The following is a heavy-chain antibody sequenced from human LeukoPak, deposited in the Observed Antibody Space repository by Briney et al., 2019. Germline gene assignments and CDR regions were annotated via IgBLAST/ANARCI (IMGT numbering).Heavy chain of an antibody. CDR2: IYYSGST. D-gene: IGHD3-22*01. Sequence: PSETLSLTCTVSGGSISSYYWSWIRQPPGKGLEWIGYIYYSGSTNYNPSPKSRVTISVDTSKNQFSLKLSSVTAADTAVYYCARDSVGDDSRGLDYWGQGTLVTVSS. V-gene: IGHV4-59*01. CDR1: GGSISSYY. CDR3: ARDSVGDDSRGLDY. J-gene: IGHJ4*02.